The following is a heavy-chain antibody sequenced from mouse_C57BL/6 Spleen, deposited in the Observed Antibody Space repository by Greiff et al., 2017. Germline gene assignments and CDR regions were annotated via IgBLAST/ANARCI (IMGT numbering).Heavy chain of an antibody. V-gene: IGHV1-82*01. J-gene: IGHJ1*03. CDR2: IYPGDGDT. CDR3: ARVTVPSYWYFDV. D-gene: IGHD5-1*01. Sequence: VQLHQSGPELVKPGASVKISCKASGYAFSSSWMNWVKQRPGKGLEWIGRIYPGDGDTNYNGKFKGKATLTADKSSSTAYMQLSSLTSEDSAVYFCARVTVPSYWYFDVWGTGTTVTVSS. CDR1: GYAFSSSW.